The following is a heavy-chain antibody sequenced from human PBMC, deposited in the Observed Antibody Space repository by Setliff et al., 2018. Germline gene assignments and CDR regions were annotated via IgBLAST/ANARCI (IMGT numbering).Heavy chain of an antibody. D-gene: IGHD3-9*01. CDR2: INSRSSTI. CDR1: GFTFRGFA. V-gene: IGHV3-48*01. Sequence: PGGSLRLSCAASGFTFRGFAMHWVRQAPGKGLEWVSYINSRSSTIFYADSVKGRFTISRDNSKNTLYLQMNSLRAEDTAVYYCAKDQPYYDILTGYYSGWYFDLWGRGTLVTVSS. CDR3: AKDQPYYDILTGYYSGWYFDL. J-gene: IGHJ2*01.